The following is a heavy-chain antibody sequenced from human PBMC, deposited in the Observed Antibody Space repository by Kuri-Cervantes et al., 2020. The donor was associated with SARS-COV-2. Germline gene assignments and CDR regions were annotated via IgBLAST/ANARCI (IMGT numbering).Heavy chain of an antibody. CDR1: GGTFSSYA. CDR3: ARSANYGSGSYYMSYGMDV. D-gene: IGHD3-10*01. J-gene: IGHJ6*02. CDR2: IIPILGLA. V-gene: IGHV1-69*04. Sequence: SVKVTFKASGGTFSSYAISRVRQAPGQGLEWMGRIIPILGLANYAQKFQGRVTITADKSTSTAYMELSSLRSEDTAVYYCARSANYGSGSYYMSYGMDVWGQGTTVTVSS.